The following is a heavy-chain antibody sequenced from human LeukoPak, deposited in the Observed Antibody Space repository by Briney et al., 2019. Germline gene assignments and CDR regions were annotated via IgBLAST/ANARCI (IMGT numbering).Heavy chain of an antibody. V-gene: IGHV4-39*07. Sequence: SETLSLTCTVSGGSISSSSYYWGWIRQPPGKGLEWIGSIYYSGSTYYNPSLKSRVTISVDTSKNQFSLKLSSVTAADTAVYYCARVKVSRYSSSCWFDPWGQGTLVAVSS. J-gene: IGHJ5*02. D-gene: IGHD6-13*01. CDR3: ARVKVSRYSSSCWFDP. CDR2: IYYSGST. CDR1: GGSISSSSYY.